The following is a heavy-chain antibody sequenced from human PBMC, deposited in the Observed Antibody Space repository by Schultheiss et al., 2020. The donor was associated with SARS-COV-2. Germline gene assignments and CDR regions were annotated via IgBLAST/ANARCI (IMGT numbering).Heavy chain of an antibody. CDR1: GFTFSSYA. CDR2: FSRSGTTI. Sequence: GESLKISCAASGFTFSSYAMHWVRQAPGKGLEWVSFFSRSGTTIYYADSVKGRFTISRDNARNSLYLQMNSLRAEDTAVYYCARAGSGWNAFDMWGQGTMVTVSS. J-gene: IGHJ3*02. CDR3: ARAGSGWNAFDM. V-gene: IGHV3-48*03. D-gene: IGHD6-19*01.